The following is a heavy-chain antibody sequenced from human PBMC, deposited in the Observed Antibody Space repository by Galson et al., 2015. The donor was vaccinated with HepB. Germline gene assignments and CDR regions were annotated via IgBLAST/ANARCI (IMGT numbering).Heavy chain of an antibody. D-gene: IGHD2-2*01. CDR1: GFTFGDYA. V-gene: IGHV3-49*03. CDR2: IRSKAYGGTT. Sequence: SLRLSCAASGFTFGDYAMSWFRQAPGKGLEWVGFIRSKAYGGTTEYAASVKGRFTISRDDSKSIAYLQMNSLKTEDTAVYYCTGSIVVVPAARYYFDYWGQGTLVTVSS. J-gene: IGHJ4*02. CDR3: TGSIVVVPAARYYFDY.